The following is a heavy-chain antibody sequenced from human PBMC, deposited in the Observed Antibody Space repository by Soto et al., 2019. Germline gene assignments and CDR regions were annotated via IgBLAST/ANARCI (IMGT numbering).Heavy chain of an antibody. CDR2: IYSSGST. V-gene: IGHV4-39*07. CDR3: ARWTYCGGDCYWLDF. Sequence: SETLSLTCTVSGGSISSSSYYWGWIRQPPGKGLEWIGSIYSSGSTYYNPSLKSRVTISVDTSKNQFSLKLNSVTAADTAIYYCARWTYCGGDCYWLDFWGQGTLVTVSS. D-gene: IGHD2-21*02. J-gene: IGHJ4*02. CDR1: GGSISSSSYY.